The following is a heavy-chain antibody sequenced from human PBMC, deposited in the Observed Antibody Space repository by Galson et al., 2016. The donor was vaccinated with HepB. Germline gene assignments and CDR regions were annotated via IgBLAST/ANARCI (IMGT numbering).Heavy chain of an antibody. J-gene: IGHJ4*02. CDR2: ISSSSSYI. CDR3: VKDYSRSPRYNAY. CDR1: GFTLSSYS. Sequence: SLRLSCAASGFTLSSYSMDWVRQAPGKGLEWVSSISSSSSYIYYADSVEGRFTISRDDSKSTLYLQMSSLRTEDTAVYYCVKDYSRSPRYNAYWGQGTLVTVSS. V-gene: IGHV3-21*01. D-gene: IGHD1-1*01.